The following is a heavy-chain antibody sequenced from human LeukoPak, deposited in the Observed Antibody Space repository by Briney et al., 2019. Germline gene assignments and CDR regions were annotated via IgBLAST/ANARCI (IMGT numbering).Heavy chain of an antibody. Sequence: GGSLRLSCAASGFTSSSYAMTWVRQAPGKGLEWVSVISVSGGSTDYTHSVKGRFTISRDNFKNTVSLQMNSLGAEDTAVYYCAKLPSSASYYFDYWGQGTLVTVSS. CDR2: ISVSGGST. D-gene: IGHD6-19*01. V-gene: IGHV3-23*01. J-gene: IGHJ4*02. CDR3: AKLPSSASYYFDY. CDR1: GFTSSSYA.